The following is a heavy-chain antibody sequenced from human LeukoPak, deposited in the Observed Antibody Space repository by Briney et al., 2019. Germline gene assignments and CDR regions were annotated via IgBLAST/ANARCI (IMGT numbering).Heavy chain of an antibody. CDR1: GFTFSSYS. CDR2: ISSSSSYI. D-gene: IGHD4-23*01. CDR3: ARDIEEQYTVVGNDY. J-gene: IGHJ4*02. Sequence: PGGSLRLSCAASGFTFSSYSMNWVRQAPGKGLEWVSSISSSSSYIYYADSVKGRITISRDNAKNSLYLQMNSLRAEDTAVYYCARDIEEQYTVVGNDYWGQGTLVTVSS. V-gene: IGHV3-21*01.